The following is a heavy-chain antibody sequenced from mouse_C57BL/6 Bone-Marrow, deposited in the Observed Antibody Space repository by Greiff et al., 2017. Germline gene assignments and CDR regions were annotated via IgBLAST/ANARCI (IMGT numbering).Heavy chain of an antibody. D-gene: IGHD2-2*01. CDR2: ILPGSGST. V-gene: IGHV1-9*01. CDR3: AREDGYGDYFDY. Sequence: VQLQESGAELMKPGASVKLSCKATGYTFPGYWIEWVKQRPGHGLEWIGEILPGSGSTNYTAKFKGKATFTADTSSNTAYLQRSSLSTEASASYSCAREDGYGDYFDYGGQGTTLTVSS. CDR1: GYTFPGYW. J-gene: IGHJ2*01.